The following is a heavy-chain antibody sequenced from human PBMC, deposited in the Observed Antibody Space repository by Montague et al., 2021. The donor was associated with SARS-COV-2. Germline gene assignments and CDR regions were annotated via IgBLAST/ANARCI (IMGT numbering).Heavy chain of an antibody. D-gene: IGHD2-2*01. J-gene: IGHJ5*02. CDR2: IYYSGST. CDR1: GGSISSYY. CDR3: AREKVYCSSTSCYESWFDP. V-gene: IGHV4-59*01. Sequence: SETLSLTCTVSGGSISSYYWSWIRQPPGKGLEWIGYIYYSGSTSYYSSLKSRVTISVYTAKNQFYLQLSSVTAADTAVYFCAREKVYCSSTSCYESWFDPWGQGTLVTVSS.